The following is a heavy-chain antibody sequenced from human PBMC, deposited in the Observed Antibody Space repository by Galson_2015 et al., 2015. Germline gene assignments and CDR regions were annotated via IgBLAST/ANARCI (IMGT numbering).Heavy chain of an antibody. V-gene: IGHV3-30-3*01. Sequence: SLRLSCAASGFTFSTYAIHWVRQAPGKGLEWVAVISYDGSKKSSADSVKGRFSVSRDNSKNTVYLQMSSLRVEDTAVYYCARDGPKGLTSFVYWGQGTLVTVSS. CDR1: GFTFSTYA. CDR2: ISYDGSKK. D-gene: IGHD1-14*01. J-gene: IGHJ4*02. CDR3: ARDGPKGLTSFVY.